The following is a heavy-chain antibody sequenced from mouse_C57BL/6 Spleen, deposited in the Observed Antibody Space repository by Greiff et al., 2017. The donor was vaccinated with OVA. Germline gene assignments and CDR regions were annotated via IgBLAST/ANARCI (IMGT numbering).Heavy chain of an antibody. CDR1: GFNIKDDY. V-gene: IGHV14-4*01. D-gene: IGHD1-1*01. J-gene: IGHJ2*01. CDR3: TTLIATVVGKRGLFDD. Sequence: VQLKESGAELVRPGASVKLSCTASGFNIKDDYMHWVKQRPEQGLEWIGWIDPENGDTEYASKFQGKATITADTSSNTAYLQLSSLTSEDTAVYYGTTLIATVVGKRGLFDDWGQGTTLTVAS. CDR2: IDPENGDT.